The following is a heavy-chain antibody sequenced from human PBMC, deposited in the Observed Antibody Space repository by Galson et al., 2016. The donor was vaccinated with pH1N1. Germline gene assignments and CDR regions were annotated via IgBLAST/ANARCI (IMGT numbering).Heavy chain of an antibody. Sequence: SLRLSCAASGFTFNKYGMHWVRQAPGKGLEWVAVISYDGSNKYYADSVKGRFTISRDDSKNMLYLQMNSLRAEDTAVYYSAKVVRGGSWPSCDYWGQGTLVTVSS. CDR2: ISYDGSNK. D-gene: IGHD6-13*01. J-gene: IGHJ4*02. CDR3: AKVVRGGSWPSCDY. V-gene: IGHV3-30*18. CDR1: GFTFNKYG.